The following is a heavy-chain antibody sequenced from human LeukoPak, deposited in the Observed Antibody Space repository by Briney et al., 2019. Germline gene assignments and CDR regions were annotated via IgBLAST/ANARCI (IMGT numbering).Heavy chain of an antibody. CDR1: GFTFDDYA. CDR2: ISWNSGNI. V-gene: IGHV3-9*01. CDR3: ARESGWFDP. Sequence: GRSLRLSCAASGFTFDDYAIHWVRQAPGKGLEWVSGISWNSGNIGYADSVKGRFTISRDNAKNSLYLQMNSLRAEDTALYYCARESGWFDPWGQGTLVTVSS. D-gene: IGHD1-26*01. J-gene: IGHJ5*02.